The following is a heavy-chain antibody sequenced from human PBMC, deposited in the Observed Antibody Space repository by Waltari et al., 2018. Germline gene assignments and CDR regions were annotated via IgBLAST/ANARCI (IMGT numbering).Heavy chain of an antibody. CDR2: IYYSGST. J-gene: IGHJ5*02. D-gene: IGHD3-16*01. V-gene: IGHV4-39*07. CDR1: GGSISSSSYY. CDR3: ARSGAYDYIWGSFPFDP. Sequence: QLQLQESGPGLVKPSETLSLTCTVSGGSISSSSYYWGWIRQPPGKGLEWIGSIYYSGSTYYNPSLKSRVTISVDTSKNQFSLKLSSVTAADTAVYYCARSGAYDYIWGSFPFDPWGQGTLVTVSS.